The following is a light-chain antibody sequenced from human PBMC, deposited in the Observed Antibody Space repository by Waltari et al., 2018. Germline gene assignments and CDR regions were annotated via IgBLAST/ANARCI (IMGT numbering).Light chain of an antibody. V-gene: IGKV1-16*02. CDR3: QQYYSYPIT. J-gene: IGKJ5*01. CDR2: AAS. CDR1: QGINNY. Sequence: DIQMTQSPSSLSASVGDRVTITCRATQGINNYLAWFQQKPGKAPKSRIYAASSLQSGASSKFSGSGSGTEFILTISSLQPEDFATYYCQQYYSYPITFGQGTRLEIK.